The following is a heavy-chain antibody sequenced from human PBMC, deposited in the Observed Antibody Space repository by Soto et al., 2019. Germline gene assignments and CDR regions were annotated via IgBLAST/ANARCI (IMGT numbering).Heavy chain of an antibody. J-gene: IGHJ6*02. Sequence: QVQLQESGPGLVKPSQTLSLTCSVSSDSMNSGGYYWSWIRQHPGKGLERLGYTYSNGDTYYNPSLKSRVTISVATYMNQFSLNLTSVTAADTDVYYCASGGGSSSGYYYYAMDVWGQGTTVTVSS. CDR3: ASGGGSSSGYYYYAMDV. CDR2: TYSNGDT. V-gene: IGHV4-31*03. D-gene: IGHD6-6*01. CDR1: SDSMNSGGYY.